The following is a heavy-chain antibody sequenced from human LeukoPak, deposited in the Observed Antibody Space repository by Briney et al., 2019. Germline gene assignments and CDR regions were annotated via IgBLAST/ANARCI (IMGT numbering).Heavy chain of an antibody. CDR3: ARESSVVRGVITDFDY. J-gene: IGHJ4*02. CDR1: GFTFSSYS. D-gene: IGHD3-10*01. V-gene: IGHV3-7*01. CDR2: IKADGSEK. Sequence: GGSLRLSCAASGFTFSSYSMNWVRQAPGKGLEWVANIKADGSEKFYVDSVKGRFTISRDNAKNSLYLQMNSLRAEDTAVYYCARESSVVRGVITDFDYWGQGTLVTVSS.